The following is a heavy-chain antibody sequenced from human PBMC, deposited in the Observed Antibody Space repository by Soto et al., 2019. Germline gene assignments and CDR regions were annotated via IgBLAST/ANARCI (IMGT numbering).Heavy chain of an antibody. J-gene: IGHJ6*03. V-gene: IGHV5-51*01. CDR3: ARSRWAAPYYYYMDV. Sequence: GESLKISCKGSGYSFTSYWIGWVRQMPGKGLEWMGIIYPGDSDTRYSPSFQGQVTISADKSISTAYLQWSSLKASDTAMYYCARSRWAAPYYYYMDVWGKGTTVTVSS. CDR1: GYSFTSYW. D-gene: IGHD2-15*01. CDR2: IYPGDSDT.